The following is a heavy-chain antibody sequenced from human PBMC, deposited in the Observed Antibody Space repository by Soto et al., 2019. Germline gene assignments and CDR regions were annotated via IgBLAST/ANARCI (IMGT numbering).Heavy chain of an antibody. CDR1: GGTFSSYA. Sequence: QVQLVQSGAEVKKPGSSVKVSCKASGGTFSSYAISWVRQAPGQGLEWMGGIIPIFGTANYAQKFQGRVTITADESTSTADMELSSLRSEDTAVYYCARRKTYYYDSSGSFDYWGQGTLVTVSS. CDR3: ARRKTYYYDSSGSFDY. J-gene: IGHJ4*02. V-gene: IGHV1-69*12. D-gene: IGHD3-22*01. CDR2: IIPIFGTA.